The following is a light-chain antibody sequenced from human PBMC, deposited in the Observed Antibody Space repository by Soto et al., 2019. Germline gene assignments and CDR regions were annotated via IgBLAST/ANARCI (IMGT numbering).Light chain of an antibody. CDR3: QQYGSSPTYT. J-gene: IGKJ2*01. Sequence: EIVLTQSPGTLSLSPGERATLSCRASHSVRSSYLAWYQQKPGQAPRLLIYGASSRATGIPDRFSGSGSGTDFTLTISRLEPEDFAVYYCQQYGSSPTYTFGQGTKLEIK. V-gene: IGKV3-20*01. CDR2: GAS. CDR1: HSVRSSY.